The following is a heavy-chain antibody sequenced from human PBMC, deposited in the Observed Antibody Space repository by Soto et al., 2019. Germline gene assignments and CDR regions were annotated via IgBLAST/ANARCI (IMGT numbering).Heavy chain of an antibody. J-gene: IGHJ4*02. CDR2: TYYRSRWYN. Sequence: QVQLQQSGPGLVKPSQTLSLTCAISGDSVSDNTAAWNWIRQSPSRGLEWLGRTYYRSRWYNDYAISVRSRIIINPDTSKNQFSLQLNSVTPEDTAVYYCARDGGTALTTFDFWGQGSLVTVSS. CDR1: GDSVSDNTAA. V-gene: IGHV6-1*01. D-gene: IGHD4-17*01. CDR3: ARDGGTALTTFDF.